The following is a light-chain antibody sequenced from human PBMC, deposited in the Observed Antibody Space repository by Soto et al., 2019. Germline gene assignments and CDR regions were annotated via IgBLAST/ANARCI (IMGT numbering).Light chain of an antibody. CDR2: RNN. V-gene: IGLV1-47*01. Sequence: QSVLTQPPSASGTPGQRVTISCSGSSSNIGSNYVYWYQQLPGTAPKLLIYRNNQRPSGVPDRFSGSKSGTSASLAISGLRSEDEADYYCAAWDDSLSGLVFGTGTKLPS. CDR3: AAWDDSLSGLV. CDR1: SSNIGSNY. J-gene: IGLJ1*01.